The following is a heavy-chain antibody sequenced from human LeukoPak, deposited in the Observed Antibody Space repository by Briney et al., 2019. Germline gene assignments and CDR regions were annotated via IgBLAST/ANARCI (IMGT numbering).Heavy chain of an antibody. D-gene: IGHD3-10*01. Sequence: SETLSLTCTVSGGSISSYYWSWIRDPAGEGLEWIGRIYTSGSTKYNPSLKSRVTMSVDTSKIQFSLKLSSVTAADTAVNYCARNAGYYYGSGSHATKTWFDPWGQGTLVTVSS. CDR1: GGSISSYY. CDR2: IYTSGST. CDR3: ARNAGYYYGSGSHATKTWFDP. V-gene: IGHV4-4*07. J-gene: IGHJ5*02.